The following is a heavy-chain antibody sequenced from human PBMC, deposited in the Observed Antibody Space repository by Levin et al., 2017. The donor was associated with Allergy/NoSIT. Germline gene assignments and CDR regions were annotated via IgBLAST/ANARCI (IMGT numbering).Heavy chain of an antibody. Sequence: GGSLRLSCAASGFTFSSYAMRWVRQAPGKGLDWVSAISGSGDNTYYADSVKGRFTISRDNSKNTLFLQMNSLRAEDTAVYYCAKAIAAAGGTGSWGQGTLVTVSS. CDR2: ISGSGDNT. CDR3: AKAIAAAGGTGS. J-gene: IGHJ4*02. CDR1: GFTFSSYA. V-gene: IGHV3-23*01. D-gene: IGHD6-13*01.